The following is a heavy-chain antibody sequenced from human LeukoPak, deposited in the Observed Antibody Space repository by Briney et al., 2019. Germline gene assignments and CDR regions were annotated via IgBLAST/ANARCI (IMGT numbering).Heavy chain of an antibody. Sequence: PGGTLRLSCAASGFTFSSYGMSWVRQAPGKGLEWVSAISGSGGSTYYADSVKGRFTMSRDNSKNTLYLQMNSLRAEDTAVYYCAKDRTVGRFDPWGQGTLVTVSS. CDR3: AKDRTVGRFDP. D-gene: IGHD1-26*01. CDR2: ISGSGGST. J-gene: IGHJ5*02. V-gene: IGHV3-23*01. CDR1: GFTFSSYG.